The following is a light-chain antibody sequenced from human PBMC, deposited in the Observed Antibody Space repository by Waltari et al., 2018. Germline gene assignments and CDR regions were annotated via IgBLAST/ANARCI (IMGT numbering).Light chain of an antibody. J-gene: IGLJ3*02. CDR2: EGS. CDR1: SSVVGSYNL. Sequence: QSALTQPASVSGSPGPSITISCPGTSSVVGSYNLVSWYQQHPGKAPKLMIYEGSKRPSGVSNRFSGSKSGNTASLTISGLQAEDEADYYCCSYAGSSTFVFGGGTKLTVL. V-gene: IGLV2-23*03. CDR3: CSYAGSSTFV.